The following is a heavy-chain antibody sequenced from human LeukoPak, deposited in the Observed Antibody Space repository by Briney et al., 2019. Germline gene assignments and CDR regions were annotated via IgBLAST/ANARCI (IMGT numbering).Heavy chain of an antibody. CDR2: ISGCCGST. J-gene: IGHJ4*02. CDR3: ANAMLGYCSGGSCYALDY. Sequence: GGSLRLSCAASGFTFSSYAMSWVRQAPGKGLEWVSAISGCCGSTSYADSVKGRFTISRDNSKKTQYLQMNSLRAEDTAVYYCANAMLGYCSGGSCYALDYWGQGTLVTVSS. CDR1: GFTFSSYA. V-gene: IGHV3-23*01. D-gene: IGHD2-15*01.